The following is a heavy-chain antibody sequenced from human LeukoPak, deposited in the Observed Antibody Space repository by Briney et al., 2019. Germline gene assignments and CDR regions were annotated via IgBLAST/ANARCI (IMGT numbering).Heavy chain of an antibody. CDR3: ARPYSGSYADAFEI. D-gene: IGHD1-26*01. CDR1: GGSISGYY. Sequence: PSETLSLTCTVSGGSISGYYWSWIRQPPGKGLEWIGYIYHTGSTNYNPSLKSRVTMSVDTSKNQFSLKLSSVTAADTAVYYCARPYSGSYADAFEIWDQGTMVTVSP. J-gene: IGHJ3*02. V-gene: IGHV4-59*01. CDR2: IYHTGST.